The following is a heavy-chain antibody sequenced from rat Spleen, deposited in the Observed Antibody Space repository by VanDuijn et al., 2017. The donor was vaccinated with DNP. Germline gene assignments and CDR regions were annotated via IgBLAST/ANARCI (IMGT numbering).Heavy chain of an antibody. Sequence: EVQLVESGGGLVQPGGSLKLSCAASGFTFRDYDMAWVRQTPTKGLEWVASISTSGDSTYYPDSVKGRFTISRDNAKNTLYLQMNSLRSEDTATYYCARDGRLAYWGQGTLVTVSS. J-gene: IGHJ3*01. D-gene: IGHD1-12*02. CDR2: ISTSGDST. CDR1: GFTFRDYD. V-gene: IGHV5S13*01. CDR3: ARDGRLAY.